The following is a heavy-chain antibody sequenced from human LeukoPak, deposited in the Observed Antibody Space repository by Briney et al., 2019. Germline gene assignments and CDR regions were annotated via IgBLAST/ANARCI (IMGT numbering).Heavy chain of an antibody. V-gene: IGHV3-23*01. D-gene: IGHD3-10*01. CDR3: APGGYYGSGSYYSSESYYYYMDV. CDR2: ISGSGGST. CDR1: GFNFSSYA. Sequence: GGSLRLSCAASGFNFSSYAMSWVRQAPGKGLEWVSAISGSGGSTYYADSVKGRFTISRDNSKNTLYLQMDSLRAEDTAVYYCAPGGYYGSGSYYSSESYYYYMDVWGKGTTVTVSS. J-gene: IGHJ6*03.